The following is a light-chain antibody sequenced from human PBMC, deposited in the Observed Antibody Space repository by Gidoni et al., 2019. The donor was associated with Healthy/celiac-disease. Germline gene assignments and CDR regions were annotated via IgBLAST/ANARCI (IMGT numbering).Light chain of an antibody. CDR1: QSISSY. CDR3: QQSYSTLSYT. Sequence: DIQMTQSPSSLSASVGDRVTITCRASQSISSYLNWYQQKPGKAPKLLIYAASSLQSGVPSRFSGSGSGTDFTLTISSLQPAVFATSYCQQSYSTLSYTFGQGTKLEIK. CDR2: AAS. J-gene: IGKJ2*01. V-gene: IGKV1-39*01.